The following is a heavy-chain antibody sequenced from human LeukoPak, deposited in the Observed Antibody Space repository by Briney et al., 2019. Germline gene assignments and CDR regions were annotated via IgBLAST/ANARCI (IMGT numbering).Heavy chain of an antibody. V-gene: IGHV3-33*01. Sequence: GGSLRLSCAASGFTFSSYGMHWVRQAPGKGLEWVGVIWDDGSNKYYADSVKGRFTISRDNSKNTLYLQMNSLRVDDTAVYYCERDIEWGSSCLWGHWGQGTLVTVSS. CDR3: ERDIEWGSSCLWGH. CDR2: IWDDGSNK. J-gene: IGHJ4*02. D-gene: IGHD6-13*01. CDR1: GFTFSSYG.